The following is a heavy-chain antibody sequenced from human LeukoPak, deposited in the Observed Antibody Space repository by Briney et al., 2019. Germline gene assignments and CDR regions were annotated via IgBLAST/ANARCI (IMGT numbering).Heavy chain of an antibody. J-gene: IGHJ6*03. CDR2: ISAYNGNT. V-gene: IGHV1-18*01. D-gene: IGHD6-6*01. Sequence: ASVKVSCKASGYTFTSYGISWVRQAPGQGLEWMGWISAYNGNTNYAQKPQGRVTMTTDTSTSTAYMELRSLRSDDTAVYYCARELSSSSALYHYYYYYMDVWGKGTTVTVSS. CDR1: GYTFTSYG. CDR3: ARELSSSSALYHYYYYYMDV.